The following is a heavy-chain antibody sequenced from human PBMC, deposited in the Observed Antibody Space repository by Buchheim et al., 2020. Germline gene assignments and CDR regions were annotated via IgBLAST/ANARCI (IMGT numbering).Heavy chain of an antibody. CDR1: GFTFRSYW. CDR2: INSDVSST. Sequence: EVQLVETGGGLVQPGGSLRLSCAASGFTFRSYWMHWVRQAPGKGLVWVSRINSDVSSTTYADSVKGRFTISRDNAKNTLFLQMNSLRAEDTAVYYCARELRSGSYLIYGMDVWGQGTT. CDR3: ARELRSGSYLIYGMDV. J-gene: IGHJ6*02. D-gene: IGHD1-26*01. V-gene: IGHV3-74*03.